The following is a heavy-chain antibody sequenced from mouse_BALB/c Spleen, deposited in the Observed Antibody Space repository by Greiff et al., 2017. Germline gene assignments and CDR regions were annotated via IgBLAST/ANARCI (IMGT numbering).Heavy chain of an antibody. Sequence: QVQLKESGPSLVQPSQSLSITCTVSGFSLTSYGVHWVRQSPGKGLEWLGVIWRGGSTDYNAAFMSRLSITKDNSKSQVFFKMNSLQADDTAIYYCAKRGGTDYAMDYWGQGTSVTVSS. J-gene: IGHJ4*01. CDR2: IWRGGST. CDR1: GFSLTSYG. CDR3: AKRGGTDYAMDY. V-gene: IGHV2-5-1*01. D-gene: IGHD4-1*01.